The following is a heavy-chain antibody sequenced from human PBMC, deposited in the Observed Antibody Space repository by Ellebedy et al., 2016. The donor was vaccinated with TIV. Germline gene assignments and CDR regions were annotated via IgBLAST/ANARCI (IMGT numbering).Heavy chain of an antibody. D-gene: IGHD2-2*01. V-gene: IGHV3-33*01. J-gene: IGHJ4*02. Sequence: GGSLRLXXAASGFTFSSYGMHWVRQAPGKGLEWVAVIWYDGSNKYYADSVKGRFTISRDNSKNTLYLQMNSLRAEDTAVYYCARTYCSSTSCFFDYWGQGTLVTVSS. CDR3: ARTYCSSTSCFFDY. CDR1: GFTFSSYG. CDR2: IWYDGSNK.